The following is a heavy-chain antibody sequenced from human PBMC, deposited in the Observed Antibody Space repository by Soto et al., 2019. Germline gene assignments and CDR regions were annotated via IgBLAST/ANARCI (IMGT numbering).Heavy chain of an antibody. V-gene: IGHV4-30-4*01. CDR2: IYYIGTT. D-gene: IGHD3-10*01. J-gene: IGHJ5*01. CDR3: SRGSIYYGVLT. CDR1: GDSMCSGDYY. Sequence: QVQLQESGPGLVKPSQTLSLTCTVSGDSMCSGDYYWTWIRQPPGKGLEWIGYIYYIGTTVYNPSLESRVNISIDTSKNRFSLRLTSVTAADTAVYYCSRGSIYYGVLTWGHGTLVTVSS.